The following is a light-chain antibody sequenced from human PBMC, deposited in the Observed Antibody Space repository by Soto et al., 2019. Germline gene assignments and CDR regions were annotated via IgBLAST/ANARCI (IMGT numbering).Light chain of an antibody. CDR1: QDIRGA. V-gene: IGKV1-13*02. CDR2: DVS. J-gene: IGKJ5*01. Sequence: AIPVTQSPSSLSASVGDRVTITCRASQDIRGALAWYQQKPGKAPKLLIYDVSTLASGVPSRFSGSGSGTEFTLTISSLQPEHFGTYYYKQFNSYPITFGHGTRLEIK. CDR3: KQFNSYPIT.